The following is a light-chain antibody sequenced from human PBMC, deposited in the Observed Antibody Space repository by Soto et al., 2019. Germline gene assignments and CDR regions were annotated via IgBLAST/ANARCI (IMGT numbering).Light chain of an antibody. Sequence: IQLAPSPSSLSASVGDRVTITCRASQSISSWLAWYQQKPGKAPKLLIYDASSLESGVPSRFSGSGSGTEFTLTISSLQPDDFATYYCQQYNSYSTFGQGTKVDI. J-gene: IGKJ1*01. V-gene: IGKV1-5*01. CDR1: QSISSW. CDR3: QQYNSYST. CDR2: DAS.